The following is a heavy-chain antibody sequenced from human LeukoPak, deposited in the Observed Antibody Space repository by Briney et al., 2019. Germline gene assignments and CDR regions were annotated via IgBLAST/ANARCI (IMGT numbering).Heavy chain of an antibody. CDR3: ARAYTYGPFDY. J-gene: IGHJ4*02. D-gene: IGHD5-18*01. V-gene: IGHV1-2*04. Sequence: ASVKVSCKASGYIFTGYYMHWVRQAPGQGLEWMGWINPSSGSTNYAQKFQGSVALTRDTSITTFFMDLSRLRSDDTAVYYCARAYTYGPFDYWGQGTLVTLSS. CDR1: GYIFTGYY. CDR2: INPSSGST.